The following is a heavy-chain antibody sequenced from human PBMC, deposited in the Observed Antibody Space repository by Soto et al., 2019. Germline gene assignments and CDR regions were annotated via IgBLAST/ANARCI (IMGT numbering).Heavy chain of an antibody. CDR2: IYPGDSDT. J-gene: IGHJ6*02. D-gene: IGHD5-12*01. CDR1: GYSFTSYW. V-gene: IGHV5-51*01. Sequence: GEALKSSCKGSGYSFTSYWIGWVRQMPGKGLEWMGIIYPGDSDTRYSPSFQGQVTISADKSISTAYLQWSSLKASDTAMYYCARLHGGYAYYYYYGMDVWGQGTTVTVSS. CDR3: ARLHGGYAYYYYYGMDV.